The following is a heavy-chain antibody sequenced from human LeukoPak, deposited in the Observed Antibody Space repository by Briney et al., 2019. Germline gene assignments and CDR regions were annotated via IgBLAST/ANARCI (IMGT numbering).Heavy chain of an antibody. J-gene: IGHJ4*02. D-gene: IGHD2-15*01. Sequence: PGGSLRLSCAASGFTFDDYAMHWVRQAPGKGLEWVSGISWNSGSIGYADSVKGRFTISRDNAKNSLYLQMNSLRAEDMALYYCAKSTCSGGSCGTIFDYWGQGTLVTVSS. CDR1: GFTFDDYA. CDR2: ISWNSGSI. CDR3: AKSTCSGGSCGTIFDY. V-gene: IGHV3-9*03.